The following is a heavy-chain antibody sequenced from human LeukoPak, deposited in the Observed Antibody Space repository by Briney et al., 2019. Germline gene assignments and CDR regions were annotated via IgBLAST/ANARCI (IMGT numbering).Heavy chain of an antibody. CDR1: GFTFSSYA. Sequence: PGGSLRLSCSASGFTFSSYAMHWVRQAPGKGLEHVSAISSNGGSTYYADSVKGRFTISRDNSKNTLYLQMSSLRAEDTAVYYCVNSIAVARGTGYWGQGTLVTVSS. V-gene: IGHV3-64D*06. D-gene: IGHD6-19*01. CDR3: VNSIAVARGTGY. J-gene: IGHJ4*02. CDR2: ISSNGGST.